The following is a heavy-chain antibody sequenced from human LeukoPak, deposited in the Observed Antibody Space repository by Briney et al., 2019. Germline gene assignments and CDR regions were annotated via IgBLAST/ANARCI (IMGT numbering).Heavy chain of an antibody. V-gene: IGHV3-23*03. CDR2: IYSGGST. J-gene: IGHJ4*02. D-gene: IGHD3-10*01. Sequence: GGSLRLSCAASGFTFDDYGMSWVRQAPGKGLEWVSVIYSGGSTYYADSVKGRFTISRDNSKNTLYLQMNSLRVEDTAVYYCARDSSMLRGPLVIYYFDFWGQGTLVTVSS. CDR3: ARDSSMLRGPLVIYYFDF. CDR1: GFTFDDYG.